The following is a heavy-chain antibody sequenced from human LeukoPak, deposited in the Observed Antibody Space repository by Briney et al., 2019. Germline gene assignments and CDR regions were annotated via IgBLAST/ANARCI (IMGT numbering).Heavy chain of an antibody. J-gene: IGHJ6*02. CDR2: IYYSGST. V-gene: IGHV4-59*01. CDR1: GGSISSYY. CDR3: ARDQRAANYDFWPYYYYGMDV. D-gene: IGHD3-3*01. Sequence: SETLSLTCTVSGGSISSYYWSWIRQPPGKGLEWIGYIYYSGSTNYNPSLKSRVTISVDTSKNQFSLKLSSVTAADTAVYYCARDQRAANYDFWPYYYYGMDVWGQGTTVTVSS.